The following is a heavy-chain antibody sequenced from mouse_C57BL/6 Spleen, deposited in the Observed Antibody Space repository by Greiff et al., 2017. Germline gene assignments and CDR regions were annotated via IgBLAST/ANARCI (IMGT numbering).Heavy chain of an antibody. Sequence: EVKLMASGGGLVQPGGSLSLYCAAYGFNFTDYYLSWVRPPPGKALEWLGFIRNKANGHTTEYSASVKGRFTITRDNYQSILYLQMDALIAEDTATYYCTRVVRLFDYWGQGTTLTVSS. CDR2: IRNKANGHTT. D-gene: IGHD1-1*02. J-gene: IGHJ2*01. CDR1: GFNFTDYY. V-gene: IGHV7-3*01. CDR3: TRVVRLFDY.